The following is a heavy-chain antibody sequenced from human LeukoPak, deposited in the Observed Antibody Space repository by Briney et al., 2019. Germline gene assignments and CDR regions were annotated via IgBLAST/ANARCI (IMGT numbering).Heavy chain of an antibody. CDR3: VRMKVAIGRKFDY. V-gene: IGHV3-30*04. Sequence: GGSLRLSCAASGFTFSNYAINWVRQAPGRGLEWVAIISFDAIQKYYADSVKGRFTISRDNSNNTLYLEMNNLTPADTAVYYCVRMKVAIGRKFDYWGQGTLVTASS. J-gene: IGHJ4*02. CDR1: GFTFSNYA. CDR2: ISFDAIQK. D-gene: IGHD2-15*01.